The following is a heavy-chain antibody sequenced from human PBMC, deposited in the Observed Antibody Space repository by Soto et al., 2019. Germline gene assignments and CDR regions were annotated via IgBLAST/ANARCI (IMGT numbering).Heavy chain of an antibody. V-gene: IGHV4-39*01. CDR3: ARHRFMVRGVIPDY. CDR2: IYYSGST. D-gene: IGHD3-10*01. CDR1: GGSISSSSYY. Sequence: PSETLSLTGTVSGGSISSSSYYWGWIRQPPGKGLEWIGSIYYSGSTYYIPSLKSRVTISVDTSKNQFSLKLSSVTAADTAVYYCARHRFMVRGVIPDYWGQGTLVTVSS. J-gene: IGHJ4*02.